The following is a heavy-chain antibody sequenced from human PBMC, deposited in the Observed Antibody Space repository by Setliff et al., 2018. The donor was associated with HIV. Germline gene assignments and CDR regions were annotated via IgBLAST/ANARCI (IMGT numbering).Heavy chain of an antibody. CDR1: GFTFSSYA. CDR3: ATGGMAAAGPGGGHGLDV. Sequence: GGSLRLSCAASGFTFSSYAMTWVRQAPGKGLEWVSSITGSGDSTYYASSVKGRFTISRDSSKNTLSLQMSSLRAEDTALYYCATGGMAAAGPGGGHGLDVWGQGTTVTVSS. J-gene: IGHJ6*02. CDR2: ITGSGDST. V-gene: IGHV3-23*01. D-gene: IGHD6-13*01.